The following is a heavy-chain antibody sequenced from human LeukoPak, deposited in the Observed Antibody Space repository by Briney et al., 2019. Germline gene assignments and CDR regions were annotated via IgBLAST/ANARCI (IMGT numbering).Heavy chain of an antibody. D-gene: IGHD3-22*01. V-gene: IGHV3-30-3*01. CDR1: GFTFSSYA. CDR2: ISYDGSNK. CDR3: ANGGYYDSSGAPSFDY. Sequence: PGGSLRLSWAASGFTFSSYAMHWVRQAPGKGLEWVAFISYDGSNKYYADSVKGRFTISRDNSKNTLYLQMNSLRAEDTAVYYCANGGYYDSSGAPSFDYWGQGTLVTVPS. J-gene: IGHJ4*02.